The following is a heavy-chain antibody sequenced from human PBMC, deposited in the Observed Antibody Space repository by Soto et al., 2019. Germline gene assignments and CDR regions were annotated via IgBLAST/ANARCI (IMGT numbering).Heavy chain of an antibody. CDR1: GFTFSDYY. D-gene: IGHD1-1*01. J-gene: IGHJ5*02. CDR2: IASDSTLM. CDR3: ARSPGWPEGYFDP. Sequence: GGSLRLSCAASGFTFSDYYMTWIRQAPGQGLEWVSYIASDSTLMYYADSVKGRFIISRDNARKSLFLQMNRLRAEDTAVYYCARSPGWPEGYFDPWGQGTLVTVSS. V-gene: IGHV3-11*01.